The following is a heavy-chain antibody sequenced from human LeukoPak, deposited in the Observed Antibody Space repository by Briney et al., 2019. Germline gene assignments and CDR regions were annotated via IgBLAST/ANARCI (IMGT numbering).Heavy chain of an antibody. CDR1: GFSFGSYS. D-gene: IGHD2-21*01. Sequence: GGSLRLSCAASGFSFGSYSMNWVRQTPERGLEWLSFISTTGTFTKYADSVRGRFTVSRDNAKNSLYLHMNALRVEDTATYYCARTGGAGFDPWGQGTLVIVSA. CDR3: ARTGGAGFDP. V-gene: IGHV3-21*04. J-gene: IGHJ5*02. CDR2: ISTTGTFT.